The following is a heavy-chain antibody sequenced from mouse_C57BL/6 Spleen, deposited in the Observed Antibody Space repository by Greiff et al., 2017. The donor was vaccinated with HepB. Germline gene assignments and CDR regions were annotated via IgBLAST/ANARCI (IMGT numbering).Heavy chain of an antibody. CDR3: ARDYGSSYFDY. J-gene: IGHJ2*01. D-gene: IGHD1-1*01. Sequence: EVQLVESGGGLVKPGGSLKLSCAASGFTFSSYAMSWVRQTPEKRLEWVATISDGGSYTYYPDNVKGRFTISRDNAKSNLYLQMSHLKSEDTAMYYCARDYGSSYFDYWGQGTTLTVSS. V-gene: IGHV5-4*01. CDR1: GFTFSSYA. CDR2: ISDGGSYT.